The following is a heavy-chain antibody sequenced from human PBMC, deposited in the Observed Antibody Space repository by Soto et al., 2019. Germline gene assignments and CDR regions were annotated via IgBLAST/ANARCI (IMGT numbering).Heavy chain of an antibody. CDR1: GYTFTSYA. CDR3: ARDGITIFGPVDY. J-gene: IGHJ4*02. D-gene: IGHD3-3*01. Sequence: ASVKVSCKASGYTFTSYAMHWVRQAPGQRLEWMGWINAGNGNTKYSQKFQGRVTITRDTSASTAYMEPSSLRSEDTAVYYCARDGITIFGPVDYWGQGTLVTVSS. CDR2: INAGNGNT. V-gene: IGHV1-3*01.